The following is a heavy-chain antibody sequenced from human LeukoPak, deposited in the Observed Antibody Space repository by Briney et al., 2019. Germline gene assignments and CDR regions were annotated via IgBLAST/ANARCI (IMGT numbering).Heavy chain of an antibody. V-gene: IGHV4-34*01. CDR3: ARAPSVRSTAPKRGAFDI. CDR2: INHSGST. D-gene: IGHD5-18*01. Sequence: SETLSLTCAVYGGSFSGYYWSWIRQPPGKGLEWIGEINHSGSTNYNPSLKGRVTISVGTSKNQFSLKLSSVTAADTAVYYCARAPSVRSTAPKRGAFDIWGQGTMVTVSS. CDR1: GGSFSGYY. J-gene: IGHJ3*02.